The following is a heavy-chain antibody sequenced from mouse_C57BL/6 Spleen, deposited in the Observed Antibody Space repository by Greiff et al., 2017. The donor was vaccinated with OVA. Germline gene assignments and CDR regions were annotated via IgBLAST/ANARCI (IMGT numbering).Heavy chain of an antibody. J-gene: IGHJ4*01. CDR3: AALTTVVEDYAMDY. V-gene: IGHV2-9-1*01. CDR2: IWTGGGT. D-gene: IGHD1-1*01. Sequence: VQRVESGPGLVAPSQSLSITCTVSGFSLTSYAISWVRQPPGKGLEWLGVIWTGGGTNYNSALKSRLSISKDNSKSQVFLKMNSLQTDDTARYYCAALTTVVEDYAMDYWGQGTSVTVSS. CDR1: GFSLTSYA.